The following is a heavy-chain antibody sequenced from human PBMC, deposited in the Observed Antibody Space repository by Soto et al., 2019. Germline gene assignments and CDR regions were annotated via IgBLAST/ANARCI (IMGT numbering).Heavy chain of an antibody. D-gene: IGHD4-17*01. CDR1: GFTFSDYA. CDR3: ARPYYGGNPELGY. CDR2: IKQDGSDM. J-gene: IGHJ4*02. V-gene: IGHV3-7*04. Sequence: GGSLRLSCAASGFTFSDYAMSWVRRAPGKGLEWVAHIKQDGSDMYYVDSVKGRFTISRDNAQNSLFLQMNSLRVEDTAVYYCARPYYGGNPELGYWGQGTQVTVSS.